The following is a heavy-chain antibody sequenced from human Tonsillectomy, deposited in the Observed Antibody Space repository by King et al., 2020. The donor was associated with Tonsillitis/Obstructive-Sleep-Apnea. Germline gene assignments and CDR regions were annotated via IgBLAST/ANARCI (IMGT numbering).Heavy chain of an antibody. Sequence: VQLVESGGGVVQPGRSLRLSCAASGFTFTSSAMHWVRQAPGKGLEWVAVISYDGDNKYYADSVKGRFTISRDNSKNTLYLQMNSLRAEDTAVYYCAGDSGYCGGGSCYSGACDIWGQGTMVTVSS. CDR2: ISYDGDNK. CDR3: AGDSGYCGGGSCYSGACDI. J-gene: IGHJ3*02. V-gene: IGHV3-30*04. CDR1: GFTFTSSA. D-gene: IGHD2-15*01.